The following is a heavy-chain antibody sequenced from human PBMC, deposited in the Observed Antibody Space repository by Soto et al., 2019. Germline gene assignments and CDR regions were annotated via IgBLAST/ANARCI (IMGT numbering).Heavy chain of an antibody. D-gene: IGHD2-15*01. CDR1: GFTFSNAW. V-gene: IGHV3-15*01. CDR3: TTEVGEAPFDY. CDR2: IKSKTDGGTT. J-gene: IGHJ4*02. Sequence: EVQLVESGGGLVKPGGSLRLSCAASGFTFSNAWMRWVRQAPWKGLEWVGRIKSKTDGGTTDYAAPVKGRFTISRDDSKNTLYLQMNSLKTEDTAVYYCTTEVGEAPFDYWGQGTLVTVSS.